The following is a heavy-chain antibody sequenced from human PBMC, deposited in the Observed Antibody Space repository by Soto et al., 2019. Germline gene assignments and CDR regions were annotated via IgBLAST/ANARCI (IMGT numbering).Heavy chain of an antibody. V-gene: IGHV1-18*04. CDR3: ARDYYDSSRAFEI. CDR1: GYTFSTYG. Sequence: QVQLVQSGAEVKKPGASLKVSCKASGYTFSTYGISWVRQAPGQGLEWMGWISAYHGHTNYAQKFLGRVAMTTDTSTSTAYMDLRSLRDDDTAVYYCARDYYDSSRAFEIWGQGTMVTVSS. CDR2: ISAYHGHT. J-gene: IGHJ3*02. D-gene: IGHD3-22*01.